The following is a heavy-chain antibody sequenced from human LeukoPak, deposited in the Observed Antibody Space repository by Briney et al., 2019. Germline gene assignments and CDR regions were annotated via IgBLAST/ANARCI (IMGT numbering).Heavy chain of an antibody. Sequence: GGSLRLSCAASGFTFSSYWMHWVRQAPGKGLEWVAVIWYDGSNKYYADSVKGRFTISRDNSKNTLYLQMNSLRAEDTAVYYCARDDYGGKLDIWGQGTVVTVSS. CDR1: GFTFSSYW. CDR2: IWYDGSNK. CDR3: ARDDYGGKLDI. D-gene: IGHD4-23*01. J-gene: IGHJ3*02. V-gene: IGHV3-33*08.